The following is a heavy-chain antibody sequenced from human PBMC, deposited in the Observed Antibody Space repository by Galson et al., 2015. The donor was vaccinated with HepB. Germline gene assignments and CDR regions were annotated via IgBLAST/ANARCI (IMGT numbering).Heavy chain of an antibody. CDR1: GFTFSSYA. D-gene: IGHD1-26*01. V-gene: IGHV3-64D*06. J-gene: IGHJ4*02. Sequence: SLRLSCAASGFTFSSYAMHWVRQAPGKGLEYFSAINSNGGSTYYADSVKGRFTISRDNSKNTLYLQMSSLRAEDTAVYYCVKDGTALARPFDYWGQGTLVTVSS. CDR2: INSNGGST. CDR3: VKDGTALARPFDY.